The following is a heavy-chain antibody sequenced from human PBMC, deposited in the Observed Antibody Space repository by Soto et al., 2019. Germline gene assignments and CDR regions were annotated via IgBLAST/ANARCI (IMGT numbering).Heavy chain of an antibody. Sequence: PGESLKISCKGSGYSFTSYWIGWVRQMPGKGLEWMGIIYPGDSDTRYSPSFQGQVTISADKSISTAYLQWSSLKASDTAMYYCASLAGRIEMATNPMVWGQGTTVTVSS. CDR3: ASLAGRIEMATNPMV. J-gene: IGHJ6*02. CDR2: IYPGDSDT. V-gene: IGHV5-51*01. CDR1: GYSFTSYW. D-gene: IGHD5-12*01.